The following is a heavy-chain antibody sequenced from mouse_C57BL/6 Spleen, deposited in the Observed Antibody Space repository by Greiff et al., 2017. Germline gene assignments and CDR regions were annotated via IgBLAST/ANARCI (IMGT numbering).Heavy chain of an antibody. D-gene: IGHD2-5*01. CDR2: INPGSGGT. J-gene: IGHJ1*03. CDR3: ARGNSNYWYFDV. CDR1: GYAFTNYL. Sequence: QVQLQQSGAELVRPGTSVKVSCKASGYAFTNYLIEWVKQGPGQGLEWIGVINPGSGGTNYNEKFKGKATLTADKSSSTAYMQLSSLTSEDSAVYFCARGNSNYWYFDVWGTGTTVTVSS. V-gene: IGHV1-54*01.